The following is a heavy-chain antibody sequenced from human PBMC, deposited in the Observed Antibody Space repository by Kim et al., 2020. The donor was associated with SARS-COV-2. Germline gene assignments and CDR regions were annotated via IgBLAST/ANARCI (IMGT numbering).Heavy chain of an antibody. CDR3: ARDMDVPYSNYMIGLY. D-gene: IGHD4-4*01. V-gene: IGHV1-69*05. J-gene: IGHJ4*01. Sequence: FNNVAVSWVRQAPGQGLEWMGGIMSIFGTAKYAKKFQGRVTITTDESKTTTYMELSSLRSEDTGVYFCARDMDVPYSNYMIGLYWGQGSLAT. CDR2: IMSIFGTA. CDR1: FNNVA.